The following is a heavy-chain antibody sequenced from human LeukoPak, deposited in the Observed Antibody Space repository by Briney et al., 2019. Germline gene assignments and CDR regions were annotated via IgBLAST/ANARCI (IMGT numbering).Heavy chain of an antibody. Sequence: PGGSLRLSCAASGFTFSSYAMHWVRQAPGKGLEWVAVISYDGSNKYYADSVKGRFTISRDNSKNTLYLQMNSLRAEDTAVYYCARGRWLQFMDYWGQGTLVTVS. D-gene: IGHD5-24*01. V-gene: IGHV3-30*04. CDR2: ISYDGSNK. CDR1: GFTFSSYA. CDR3: ARGRWLQFMDY. J-gene: IGHJ4*02.